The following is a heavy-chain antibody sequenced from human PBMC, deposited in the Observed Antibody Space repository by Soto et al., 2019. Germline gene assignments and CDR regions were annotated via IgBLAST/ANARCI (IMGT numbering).Heavy chain of an antibody. CDR3: ARNVSISVVDMDA. CDR2: IYYSGST. CDR1: GGSISSSSYY. D-gene: IGHD1-1*01. V-gene: IGHV4-39*01. J-gene: IGHJ6*02. Sequence: PSETLSLTCTVSGGSISSSSYYWGWIRQPPGKGLEWIGSIYYSGSTYYNPSLKSRVTISVDTSKNHFSLKLSSVTAAYTSVYYCARNVSISVVDMDAWGQGHTVTVSS.